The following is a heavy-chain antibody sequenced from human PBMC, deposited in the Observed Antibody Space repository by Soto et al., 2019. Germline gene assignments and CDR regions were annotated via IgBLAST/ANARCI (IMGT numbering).Heavy chain of an antibody. CDR2: IDPSDPYT. D-gene: IGHD6-6*01. CDR3: ARHRSSRDSSSLFDV. CDR1: GYSFTSYW. J-gene: IGHJ3*01. V-gene: IGHV5-10-1*01. Sequence: GESLKISCKGSGYSFTSYWIGWVRQMPGKGLYWMGWIDPSDPYTNYSPSFQGHVTLSADKSISTVYLQWSSRKASDTAMYYCARHRSSRDSSSLFDVWVQGTMVTVSS.